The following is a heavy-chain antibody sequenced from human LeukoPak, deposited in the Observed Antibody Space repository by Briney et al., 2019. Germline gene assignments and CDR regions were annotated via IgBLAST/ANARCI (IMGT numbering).Heavy chain of an antibody. CDR2: IGGSVVSI. V-gene: IGHV3-23*01. CDR3: SRRGGSNGWGDFDF. CDR1: GFTFNRHA. J-gene: IGHJ4*02. Sequence: GGSLRLSCTASGFTFNRHAFNWVRQAPGKGLEWVSSIGGSVVSIFYADSVKGRFTISRDNGKNTVYLQMNSLRAEDTAICYCSRRGGSNGWGDFDFWGQGTLVSVSS. D-gene: IGHD6-19*01.